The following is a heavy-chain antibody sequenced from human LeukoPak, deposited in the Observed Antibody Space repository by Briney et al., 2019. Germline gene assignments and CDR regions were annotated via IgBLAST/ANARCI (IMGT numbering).Heavy chain of an antibody. Sequence: PGGSLRLSCAASGFTFSSYGMHWVRQAPGKGLEWVAFIRYDGSNKYYADSVKGRFTISRDNSKNTLYLQMNSLRAEDTAVYYCARARDSSGWYTDGFDIWGQGTMVTVSS. D-gene: IGHD6-19*01. V-gene: IGHV3-30*02. J-gene: IGHJ3*02. CDR1: GFTFSSYG. CDR2: IRYDGSNK. CDR3: ARARDSSGWYTDGFDI.